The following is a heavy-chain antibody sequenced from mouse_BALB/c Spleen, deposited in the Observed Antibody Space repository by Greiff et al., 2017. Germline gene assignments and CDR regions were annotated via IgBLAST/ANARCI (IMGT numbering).Heavy chain of an antibody. CDR2: ISTYYGNT. J-gene: IGHJ1*01. CDR1: GYTFTDYA. D-gene: IGHD1-1*01. V-gene: IGHV1-67*01. CDR3: ARGDYYYGSSYVWYFDV. Sequence: QVQLKESGPELVRPGVSVKISCKGSGYTFTDYAMHWVKQSHAKSLEWIGVISTYYGNTNYNQKFKGKATMTVDKSSSTAYMELARLTSEDSAIYYCARGDYYYGSSYVWYFDVWGAGTTVTVSS.